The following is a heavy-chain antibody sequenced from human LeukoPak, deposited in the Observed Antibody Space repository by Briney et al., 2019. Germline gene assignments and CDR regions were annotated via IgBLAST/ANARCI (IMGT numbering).Heavy chain of an antibody. CDR1: GFTFNDYD. D-gene: IGHD5-12*01. V-gene: IGHV3-23*01. CDR3: AKPVAIGFDI. CDR2: ITGSGKTT. Sequence: GGSLRLSCAASGFTFNDYDMNWVRQAPGKGLEWVSFITGSGKTTESADSVKGRFTISRDNSKSTLYLHMNSLRAEDSAVYYCAKPVAIGFDIWGQGTKVTVSS. J-gene: IGHJ3*02.